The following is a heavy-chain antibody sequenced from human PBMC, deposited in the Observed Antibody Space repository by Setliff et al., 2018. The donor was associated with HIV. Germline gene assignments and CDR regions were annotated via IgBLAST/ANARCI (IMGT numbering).Heavy chain of an antibody. J-gene: IGHJ4*02. CDR3: AKVRGDTRSSHYVDF. CDR1: GFTFSSYG. V-gene: IGHV3-30*12. D-gene: IGHD6-6*01. Sequence: HPGGSLRLSCAASGFTFSSYGMHWVRQAPGKGLEWVAVMSGDANSQYYADSVRGRFTISRDNSKKTLYLQMNSLRAGDTALYYCAKVRGDTRSSHYVDFWGQGTPVTVSS. CDR2: MSGDANSQ.